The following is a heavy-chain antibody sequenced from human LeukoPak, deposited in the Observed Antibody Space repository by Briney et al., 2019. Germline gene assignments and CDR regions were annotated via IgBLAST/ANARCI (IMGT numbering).Heavy chain of an antibody. J-gene: IGHJ6*02. CDR1: GFTFSSYW. CDR2: IKQDGSEK. D-gene: IGHD4-17*01. Sequence: GGSLRLSRAASGFTFSSYWMSWVRQAPGKGLEWVANIKQDGSEKYYVDSVKGRFTISRDNAKNSLYLQMNSLRAEDTAVYYCARGPFFYGDYYYYYGMDVWGQGTTVTVSS. V-gene: IGHV3-7*01. CDR3: ARGPFFYGDYYYYYGMDV.